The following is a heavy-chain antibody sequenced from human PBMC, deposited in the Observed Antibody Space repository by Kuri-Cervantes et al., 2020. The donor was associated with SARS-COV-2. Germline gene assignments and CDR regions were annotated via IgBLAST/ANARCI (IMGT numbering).Heavy chain of an antibody. J-gene: IGHJ4*02. V-gene: IGHV1-18*01. CDR1: GYTFTSYG. CDR2: ISAYNGNT. D-gene: IGHD2-15*01. CDR3: ARVYCSGGSCYSLDY. Sequence: ASVKVSCKASGYTFTSYGISWVRQAPGQGLEWMGWISAYNGNTNYAQKLQGRVAMTTDTSTGTAYMELRSLRSDDTAVYYCARVYCSGGSCYSLDYWGQGTLVTVSS.